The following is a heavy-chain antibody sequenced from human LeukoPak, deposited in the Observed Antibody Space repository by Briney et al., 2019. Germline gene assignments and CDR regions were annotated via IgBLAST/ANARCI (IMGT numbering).Heavy chain of an antibody. D-gene: IGHD2-2*01. Sequence: PGGSLRLSCAASGFTSSSYSMNWVRQAPGKGLEWVSSISSSSSYIYYADSVKGRFTISRDNAKNSLYLQMNSLRAEDTAVYYCARGTIVVVPATGVWFDPWGQGTLVTVSS. V-gene: IGHV3-21*01. CDR1: GFTSSSYS. CDR2: ISSSSSYI. J-gene: IGHJ5*02. CDR3: ARGTIVVVPATGVWFDP.